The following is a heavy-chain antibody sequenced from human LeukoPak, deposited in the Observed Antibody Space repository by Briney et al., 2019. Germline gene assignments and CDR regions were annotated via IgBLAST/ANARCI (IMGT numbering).Heavy chain of an antibody. V-gene: IGHV3-74*01. CDR3: AREVTYSNGPDS. CDR1: GFTFSSHW. J-gene: IGHJ1*01. Sequence: GGTLRLSCAASGFTFSSHWMHWVRQAQGKGLVWESRINSDGTSTTYADSVKGRCTISRDNAKNTLYLQINSLRVEDTAVFHCAREVTYSNGPDSWRQGTLVSVSS. CDR2: INSDGTST. D-gene: IGHD3-22*01.